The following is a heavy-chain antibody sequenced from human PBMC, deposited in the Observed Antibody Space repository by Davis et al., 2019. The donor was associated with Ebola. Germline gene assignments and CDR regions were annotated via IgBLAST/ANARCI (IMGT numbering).Heavy chain of an antibody. CDR1: GGTFSSYA. Sequence: AASVKVSCKASGGTFSSYAISWVRQAPGQGLEWMGGIIPIFGTANYAQKFQGRVTITADKSTSTAYMELSSLRSEDTAVYYCARDLAPIPGYYYGMDVWGQGTTVTVSS. CDR3: ARDLAPIPGYYYGMDV. V-gene: IGHV1-69*06. D-gene: IGHD2-2*02. CDR2: IIPIFGTA. J-gene: IGHJ6*02.